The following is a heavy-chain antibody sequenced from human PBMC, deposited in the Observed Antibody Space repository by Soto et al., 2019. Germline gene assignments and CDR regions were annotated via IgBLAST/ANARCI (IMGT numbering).Heavy chain of an antibody. CDR2: INPNSGGT. Sequence: ASVKVSCKASGYTFTGYYMHWVRQAPGQGLEWMGWINPNSGGTNYAQKFQGWVTMTRDTSISTAYMELSRLGSDDTAVYYCARDPVRRDGYNLGYWGQGTLVTVSS. CDR3: ARDPVRRDGYNLGY. CDR1: GYTFTGYY. D-gene: IGHD5-12*01. V-gene: IGHV1-2*04. J-gene: IGHJ4*02.